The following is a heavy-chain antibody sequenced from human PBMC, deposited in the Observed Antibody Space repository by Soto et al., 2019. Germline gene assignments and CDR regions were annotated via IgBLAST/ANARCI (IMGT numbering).Heavy chain of an antibody. CDR2: IIPIFGTA. CDR1: GGTFSSYA. CDR3: ARDRSVVVAATHYYYYGMDV. J-gene: IGHJ6*01. Sequence: QVQLVQSGAEVKKPGSSVKVSCKASGGTFSSYAISWVRQAPGHGLEWMGGIIPIFGTANYAQKFQGRVTITADESTSTGDMELSSLRSEDTAVYYCARDRSVVVAATHYYYYGMDVWGQGTTVTVSS. D-gene: IGHD2-15*01. V-gene: IGHV1-69*01.